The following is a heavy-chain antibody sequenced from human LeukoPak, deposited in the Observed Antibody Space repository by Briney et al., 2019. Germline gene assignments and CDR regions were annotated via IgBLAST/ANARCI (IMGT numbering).Heavy chain of an antibody. V-gene: IGHV3-30*04. CDR1: GITFSTCA. D-gene: IGHD3-16*01. Sequence: PGGSLRLSCAVSGITFSTCAMHWVRQAPGKGLEWVAIISYDGNKKYYADSVRGRFTISRDNSENTLYLQMDSLRGDDAGVYYCARVLYDYTGYIPGYWGQGTLVTVSS. CDR2: ISYDGNKK. J-gene: IGHJ4*02. CDR3: ARVLYDYTGYIPGY.